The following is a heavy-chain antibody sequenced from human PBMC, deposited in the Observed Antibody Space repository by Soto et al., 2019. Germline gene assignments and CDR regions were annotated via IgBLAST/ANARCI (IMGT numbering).Heavy chain of an antibody. CDR2: ISAYNGNT. CDR1: GYTFTSYG. CDR3: ARDRLPTAMVDDYYYGMDV. V-gene: IGHV1-18*01. J-gene: IGHJ6*02. D-gene: IGHD5-18*01. Sequence: ASVKVSCKASGYTFTSYGISWVRQAPGQGLEWMGWISAYNGNTNYAQKLQGRVTMTTDTSTSTAYMELRSLRSDDTAVYYCARDRLPTAMVDDYYYGMDVWGQGTTVTVS.